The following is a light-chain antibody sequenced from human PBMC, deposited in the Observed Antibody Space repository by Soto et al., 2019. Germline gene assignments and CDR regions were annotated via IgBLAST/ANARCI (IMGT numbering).Light chain of an antibody. J-gene: IGKJ1*01. CDR2: DAS. V-gene: IGKV3D-20*02. Sequence: EIVMTQSPATLSVSPGERATLSCGASQSVSSSYLAWYQQKPGQAPRLLIYDASNRATGIPARFSGSGSGTDFTLTISSLEPEDFAVYYCQQRSNWPRTFGQGTKVDIK. CDR1: QSVSSSY. CDR3: QQRSNWPRT.